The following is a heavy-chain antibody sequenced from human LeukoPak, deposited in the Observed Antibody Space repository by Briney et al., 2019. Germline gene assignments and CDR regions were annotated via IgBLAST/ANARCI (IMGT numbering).Heavy chain of an antibody. Sequence: PSETLSLTCTVSGGSISSYYWSWIRQPPGKGLEWIGYIYYSGSTNYNPSLKSRVTISVDTSKNQFSLKLSSVTAADTAVYYCARTLSRGYFDYWGQGTLVTVSS. CDR1: GGSISSYY. CDR2: IYYSGST. D-gene: IGHD2/OR15-2a*01. CDR3: ARTLSRGYFDY. J-gene: IGHJ4*02. V-gene: IGHV4-59*01.